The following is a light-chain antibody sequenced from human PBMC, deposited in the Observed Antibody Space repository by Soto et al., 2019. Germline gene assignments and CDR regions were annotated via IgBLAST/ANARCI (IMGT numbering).Light chain of an antibody. CDR2: DVS. CDR1: SSDVGGYNY. V-gene: IGLV2-11*01. Sequence: QSALTQPRSVSGSPGQSVTICCTGTSSDVGGYNYVSWYQQHPGKAPKLMIYDVSKRPSGVPDRFSGSKSGNTASLTISGLQAEDEADYYCCSYAGSYTVFGGGTKLTVL. CDR3: CSYAGSYTV. J-gene: IGLJ2*01.